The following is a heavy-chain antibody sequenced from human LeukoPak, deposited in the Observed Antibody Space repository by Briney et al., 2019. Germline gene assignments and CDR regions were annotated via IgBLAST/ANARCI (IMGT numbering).Heavy chain of an antibody. CDR2: ISYDGSNK. D-gene: IGHD6-19*01. V-gene: IGHV3-30*18. CDR3: AKTGGYSSGCHDY. J-gene: IGHJ4*02. Sequence: GGSLRLSCAASGFTFSSYGMHWVRQAPGKGLEWVAVISYDGSNKYYADSVKGRFTISRDNSKNTLYLQMNSLRAEDTAVYYCAKTGGYSSGCHDYWGQGTLVTVSS. CDR1: GFTFSSYG.